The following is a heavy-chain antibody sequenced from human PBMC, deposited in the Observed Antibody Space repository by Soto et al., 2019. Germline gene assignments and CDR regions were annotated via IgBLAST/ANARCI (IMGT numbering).Heavy chain of an antibody. Sequence: WASVKVSCKASGYTFTSYGISWVRQAPGQGLEWMGWISAYNGNTNYAQKLQGRVTMTTDTSTSTAYMELRSLRSDDTAVYYCARDYWTYYYDSSGYYPDPWGQGTLVTVSS. D-gene: IGHD3-22*01. CDR1: GYTFTSYG. J-gene: IGHJ5*02. V-gene: IGHV1-18*01. CDR2: ISAYNGNT. CDR3: ARDYWTYYYDSSGYYPDP.